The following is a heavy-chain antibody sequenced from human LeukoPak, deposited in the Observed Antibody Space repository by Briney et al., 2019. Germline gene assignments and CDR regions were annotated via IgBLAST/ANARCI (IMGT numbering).Heavy chain of an antibody. J-gene: IGHJ4*02. V-gene: IGHV3-7*01. CDR3: AKAPTYYGSGSRAETDY. D-gene: IGHD3-10*01. CDR1: GFTFSNYW. CDR2: IKTDGSEK. Sequence: GGSLRLSCEGSGFTFSNYWMGWVRQAPGKGLQWVANIKTDGSEKYYVDSVKGRFTTSRDNSKNTLYLQMNSLGAEDRAVYYCAKAPTYYGSGSRAETDYWGQGTLVTVSS.